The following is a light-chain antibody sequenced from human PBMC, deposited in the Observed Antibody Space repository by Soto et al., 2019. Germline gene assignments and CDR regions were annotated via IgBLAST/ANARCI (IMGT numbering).Light chain of an antibody. J-gene: IGKJ1*01. CDR3: QKRTTWP. CDR2: AAS. CDR1: QSVSNY. Sequence: DILLTQSPGTLSLSPGDRATLSCRASQSVSNYLAWYQQKPGQAPRLLIYAASNRATGIPARFSGSGSGTNFTLTILNLDPEDFAVYHYQKRTTWPFGPGTKVDIK. V-gene: IGKV3-11*01.